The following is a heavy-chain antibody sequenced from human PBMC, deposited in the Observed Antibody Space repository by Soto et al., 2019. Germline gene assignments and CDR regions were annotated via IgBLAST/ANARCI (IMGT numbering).Heavy chain of an antibody. Sequence: QVQMVQSWAEVKKPGSSVKVSCKSSGGTFGSYAISWLRQAPGQGLEWMGGVIHIFGTPHYAQKFHGRVTITADITTSTAYLELSSLNTTATAEYYCAKIRWRIILQAEDAIWGPGTLVTVSS. CDR3: AKIRWRIILQAEDAI. J-gene: IGHJ4*02. V-gene: IGHV1-69*06. CDR2: VIHIFGTP. CDR1: GGTFGSYA. D-gene: IGHD2-15*01.